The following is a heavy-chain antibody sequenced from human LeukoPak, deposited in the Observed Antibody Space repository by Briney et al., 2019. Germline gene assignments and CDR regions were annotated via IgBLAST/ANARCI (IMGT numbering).Heavy chain of an antibody. CDR1: GFTFNTYT. CDR2: ISSSGTSI. V-gene: IGHV3-21*01. J-gene: IGHJ4*02. CDR3: AREESSSSGYYFDY. Sequence: GGSLRLSCAASGFTFNTYTMNWVRQAPGKGLEWVSSISSSGTSIYYADSVKGRFTISRDNAKNSLYLQMNSLRAEDTAVYYCAREESSSSGYYFDYWGQGTLVTVSS. D-gene: IGHD6-6*01.